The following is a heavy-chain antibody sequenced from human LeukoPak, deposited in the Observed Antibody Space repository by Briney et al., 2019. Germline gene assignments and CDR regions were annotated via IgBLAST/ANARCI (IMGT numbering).Heavy chain of an antibody. D-gene: IGHD6-19*01. J-gene: IGHJ4*02. CDR3: ARDSVEQWPVPGY. Sequence: ASVKVSCKASGGTFSSYAISWVRQAPGQGLEWMGGIIPIFGTANYAQKFQGRVTITADKSTSTAYMELSSLRSDDTAVYYCARDSVEQWPVPGYWGQGTLVTVSS. CDR1: GGTFSSYA. CDR2: IIPIFGTA. V-gene: IGHV1-69*06.